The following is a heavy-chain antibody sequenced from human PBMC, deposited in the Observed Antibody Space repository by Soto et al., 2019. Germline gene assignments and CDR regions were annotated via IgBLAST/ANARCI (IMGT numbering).Heavy chain of an antibody. D-gene: IGHD1-1*01. J-gene: IGHJ6*02. CDR3: AKEKSKKLRKEVKLEYYYGMDV. CDR1: GFTFSSYG. V-gene: IGHV3-30*18. CDR2: ISYDGSNK. Sequence: QVQLVESGGGVVQPGRSLRLSCAASGFTFSSYGMHWVRQAPGKGLEWVAVISYDGSNKYYADSVKGRFTISRDNSKNTLYLQMNILRAEDTAVYYCAKEKSKKLRKEVKLEYYYGMDVWGQGTTVTVSS.